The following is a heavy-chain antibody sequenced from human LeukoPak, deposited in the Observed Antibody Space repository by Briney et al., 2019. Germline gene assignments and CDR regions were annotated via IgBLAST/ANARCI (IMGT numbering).Heavy chain of an antibody. J-gene: IGHJ6*02. V-gene: IGHV1-8*01. CDR1: GYTFTSYD. Sequence: GASVKISCKASGYTFTSYDIDWVRQATGQGLEWMGWINPNSGNTGYAQKFQGRVTMTRNTSISTAYMELSSLRSEDTAMYYCARGASIVATKYYYGMDVWGQGTTVTVSS. D-gene: IGHD5-12*01. CDR2: INPNSGNT. CDR3: ARGASIVATKYYYGMDV.